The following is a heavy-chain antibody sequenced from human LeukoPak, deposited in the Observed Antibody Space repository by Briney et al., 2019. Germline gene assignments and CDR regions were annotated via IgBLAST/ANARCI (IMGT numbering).Heavy chain of an antibody. V-gene: IGHV1-18*01. CDR2: ISGYSGNT. CDR3: ARPVVAGNFDY. D-gene: IGHD6-19*01. J-gene: IGHJ4*02. CDR1: GYTFTSYG. Sequence: ASVTLSCKASGYTFTSYGISWVRQAPGPGLEWMGWISGYSGNTKYAQKLQGRVTITTDTSTTTAYMELRSLRSDDTAVYYCARPVVAGNFDYWGQGTLVTVSS.